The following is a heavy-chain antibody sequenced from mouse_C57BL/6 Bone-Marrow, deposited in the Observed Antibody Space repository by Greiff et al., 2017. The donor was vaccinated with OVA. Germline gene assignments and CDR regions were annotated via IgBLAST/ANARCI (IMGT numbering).Heavy chain of an antibody. D-gene: IGHD1-1*01. V-gene: IGHV5-17*01. J-gene: IGHJ2*01. CDR3: ARPDYYGFDY. CDR2: ISSGSSTI. Sequence: EVKLVESGGGLVKPGGSLKLSCAASGFTFSDYGMHWVRQAPEKGLEWVAYISSGSSTIYYAGTVKGRFTISRDNAKNTLFLQMTSLRSEDTAMYYCARPDYYGFDYWGQGTTLTVSS. CDR1: GFTFSDYG.